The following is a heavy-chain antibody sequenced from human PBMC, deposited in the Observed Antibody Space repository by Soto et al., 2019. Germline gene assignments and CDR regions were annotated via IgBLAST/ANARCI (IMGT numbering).Heavy chain of an antibody. V-gene: IGHV4-38-2*01. J-gene: IGHJ6*02. D-gene: IGHD2-2*01. CDR2: ISHSGDT. CDR3: TRIYCTTTSCFINGMDV. Sequence: SETLSLTCAVSDYVITKGYHWGWVRQPPGKELEWIGTISHSGDTYYNPSLKSRVTISIDTAKNHLSLILSSVTAAYTATYYCTRIYCTTTSCFINGMDVWGQGTTVTVS. CDR1: DYVITKGYH.